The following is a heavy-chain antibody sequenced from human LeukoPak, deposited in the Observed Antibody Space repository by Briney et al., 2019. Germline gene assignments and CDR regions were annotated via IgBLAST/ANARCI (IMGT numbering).Heavy chain of an antibody. Sequence: GASVKVSCKASGYTFTSSDINWVRQAAGQGLEWMGWINHNSGRTGYAQKFQGRVTMTANTSISTAYMELSSLRFDDTAVYYCARGRSGLAAAGTYDYWGQGTLITVSS. CDR2: INHNSGRT. CDR3: ARGRSGLAAAGTYDY. D-gene: IGHD6-13*01. V-gene: IGHV1-8*01. J-gene: IGHJ4*02. CDR1: GYTFTSSD.